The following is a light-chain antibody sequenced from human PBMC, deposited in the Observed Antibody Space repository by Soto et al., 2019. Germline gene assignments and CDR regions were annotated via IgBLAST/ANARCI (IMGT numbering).Light chain of an antibody. J-gene: IGLJ2*01. CDR1: SSDVGTYNL. CDR2: EGN. Sequence: QSALTQPASVSGSPGQSITISCTGTSSDVGTYNLVTWYQQHPGKAPKLIIYEGNKRPSGVSNRFSASKSGNTASLTIPGLQDDDEADYYCCSYAPSRSLLFGGGTKLTVL. CDR3: CSYAPSRSLL. V-gene: IGLV2-23*01.